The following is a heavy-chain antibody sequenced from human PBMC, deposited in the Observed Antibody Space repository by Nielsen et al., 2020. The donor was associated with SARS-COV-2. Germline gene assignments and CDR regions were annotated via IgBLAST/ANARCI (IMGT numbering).Heavy chain of an antibody. Sequence: SETLSLTCTVSGGSISSGGYYWSWIRQHPGKGLEWIGYIYYSGSTYYNPSLKSRVTISVDTSKNQFSLKLSSVTAADTAVYYCARAGGYYDFWSGYLSLGDYYYYYMDVWGKGTTVTVSS. CDR3: ARAGGYYDFWSGYLSLGDYYYYYMDV. CDR1: GGSISSGGYY. CDR2: IYYSGST. J-gene: IGHJ6*03. D-gene: IGHD3-3*01. V-gene: IGHV4-31*03.